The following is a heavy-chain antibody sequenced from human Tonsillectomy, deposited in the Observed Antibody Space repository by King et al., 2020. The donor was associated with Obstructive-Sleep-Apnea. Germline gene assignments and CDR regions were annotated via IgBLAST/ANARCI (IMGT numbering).Heavy chain of an antibody. Sequence: VQLQQWGAGLLKPSETLSLTCAVYGGSFSGYYWSWIRQPPGKGLEWIGEINHSGSTNYNPSLKSRVTISVDTSKNQFSLKLSSVTAADTAVYYCAREYSSASWFDPWGKGTLVTVSS. CDR2: INHSGST. J-gene: IGHJ5*02. CDR1: GGSFSGYY. D-gene: IGHD6-25*01. CDR3: AREYSSASWFDP. V-gene: IGHV4-34*01.